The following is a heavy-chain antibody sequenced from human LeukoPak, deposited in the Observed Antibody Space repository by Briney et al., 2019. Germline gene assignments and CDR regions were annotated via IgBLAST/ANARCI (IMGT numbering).Heavy chain of an antibody. D-gene: IGHD2-15*01. CDR2: INAGNGNT. V-gene: IGHV1-3*01. J-gene: IGHJ6*03. Sequence: ASVKVPCKASGYTFTSYAMHWVRQAPGQRLEWMGWINAGNGNTKYSQKFQGRVTITTDESTSTAYVELSSLRSEDTAVYYCARTPVRYYYYYMDVWGKGTTVTVSS. CDR3: ARTPVRYYYYYMDV. CDR1: GYTFTSYA.